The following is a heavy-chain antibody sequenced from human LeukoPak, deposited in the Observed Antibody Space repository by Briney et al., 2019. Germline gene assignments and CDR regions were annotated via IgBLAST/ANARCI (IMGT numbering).Heavy chain of an antibody. Sequence: PGGSLRLSCAASGFTFSSYGVNWVRQAPGKGLEWVAFIRFDGSDKYYADSVKGRFTISRDNSKYTLYLQMNSLRHEDTGVYHCAKSRTGQLADYYDYWGQGTLVTVSS. CDR2: IRFDGSDK. J-gene: IGHJ4*02. D-gene: IGHD3-3*02. CDR1: GFTFSSYG. V-gene: IGHV3-30*02. CDR3: AKSRTGQLADYYDY.